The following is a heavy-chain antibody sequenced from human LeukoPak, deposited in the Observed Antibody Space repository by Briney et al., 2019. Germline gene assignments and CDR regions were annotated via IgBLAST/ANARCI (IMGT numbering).Heavy chain of an antibody. CDR2: INPNSGGT. CDR1: GYTFTGYF. D-gene: IGHD2-2*01. V-gene: IGHV1-2*02. CDR3: ASSIVYCSSTSCYFN. J-gene: IGHJ4*02. Sequence: ASVKVSCKAYGYTFTGYFMHWVRQVPGQGLEWMGWINPNSGGTNYAQKFQGRVTMTRDTSISTAYMELSRLRSDDTAVYYCASSIVYCSSTSCYFNWGQGTLVTVSS.